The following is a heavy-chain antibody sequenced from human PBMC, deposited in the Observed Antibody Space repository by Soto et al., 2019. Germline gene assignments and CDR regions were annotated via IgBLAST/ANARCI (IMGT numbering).Heavy chain of an antibody. V-gene: IGHV1-18*04. CDR3: TRDERQSGGNLGFYHFDY. D-gene: IGHD1-26*01. Sequence: VQLLQSGSEMRKPGASVRISCKASGYTFNTYLISGMSWVRQAPGQGLEWVGWPNAYSGESNNAEKFEGRITVTADKSTNTVYLELSRLGPDDSAVYFCTRDERQSGGNLGFYHFDYWGQGTLVTVSS. CDR1: GYTFNTYL. J-gene: IGHJ4*02. CDR2: PNAYSGES.